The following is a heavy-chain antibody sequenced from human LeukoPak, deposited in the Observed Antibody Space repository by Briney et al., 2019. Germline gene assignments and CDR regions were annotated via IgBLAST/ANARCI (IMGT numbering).Heavy chain of an antibody. D-gene: IGHD2-15*01. J-gene: IGHJ4*02. V-gene: IGHV4-34*01. CDR3: ARGAPGRYCSGGSCYFDY. CDR2: INHSGST. Sequence: SETLSLTCAVYGGSFSGYYWSWIRQPPGKRLEWIGEINHSGSTNYNPSLKSRVTISVDTSKNQFSLKLSSVTAADTAVYYCARGAPGRYCSGGSCYFDYWDQGTLVTVSS. CDR1: GGSFSGYY.